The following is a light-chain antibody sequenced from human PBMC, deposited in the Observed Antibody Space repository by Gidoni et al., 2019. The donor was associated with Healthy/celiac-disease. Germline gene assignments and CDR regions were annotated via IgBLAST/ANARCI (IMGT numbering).Light chain of an antibody. CDR2: GAS. CDR3: QQYNNWPPERT. J-gene: IGKJ1*01. V-gene: IGKV3-15*01. Sequence: EIVMTQSPATLSVSPGERATLSCRASQSVSSNLAWYQQKPGQAPRLLIYGASTRATGIPARFSGSGSGTEFTLTISSLQSEDLAVYYCQQYNNWPPERTFGQXTKVEIK. CDR1: QSVSSN.